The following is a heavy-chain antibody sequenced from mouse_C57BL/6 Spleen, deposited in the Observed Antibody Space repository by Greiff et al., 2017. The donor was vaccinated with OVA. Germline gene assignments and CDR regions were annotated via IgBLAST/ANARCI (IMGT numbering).Heavy chain of an antibody. V-gene: IGHV14-4*01. J-gene: IGHJ1*03. CDR3: TTRVTTDWYFDV. Sequence: EVHLVESGAELVRPGASVKLSCTASGFNIKDDYMHWVKQRPEQGLEWIGWIDPENGDTEYASKFQGKATITADTSSNTAYLQLSSLTSEDTAVYYCTTRVTTDWYFDVWGTGTTVTVSS. CDR2: IDPENGDT. D-gene: IGHD2-2*01. CDR1: GFNIKDDY.